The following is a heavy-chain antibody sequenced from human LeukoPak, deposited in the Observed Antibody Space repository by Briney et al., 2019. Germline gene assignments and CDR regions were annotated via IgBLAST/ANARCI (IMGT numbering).Heavy chain of an antibody. CDR1: GFTFSNYG. CDR3: ARDRLEALAGTRGFDY. CDR2: TLLNGNNN. D-gene: IGHD6-19*01. Sequence: PGGSLRLSCAASGFTFSNYGMHWVRQAPGKGLEWVALTLLNGNNNCYADSVKGRFTISRDNSKNTLYLQMNSLRPEDTAVYSCARDRLEALAGTRGFDYWGQGILVTVSS. V-gene: IGHV3-30*02. J-gene: IGHJ4*02.